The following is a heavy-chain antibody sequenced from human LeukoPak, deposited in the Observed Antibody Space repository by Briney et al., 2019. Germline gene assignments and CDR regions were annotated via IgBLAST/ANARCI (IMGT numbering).Heavy chain of an antibody. Sequence: SETLSLTCAVYGGSFNGYYWSWIRQGPGKGLEWIGEINHSGSTNYNPSLKSRVTISVDTSKNQFSLKLSSVTAADTAVYYCARGTISSWYWRVDAFDIWGQGTMVTVSS. J-gene: IGHJ3*02. CDR3: ARGTISSWYWRVDAFDI. D-gene: IGHD6-13*01. V-gene: IGHV4-34*01. CDR1: GGSFNGYY. CDR2: INHSGST.